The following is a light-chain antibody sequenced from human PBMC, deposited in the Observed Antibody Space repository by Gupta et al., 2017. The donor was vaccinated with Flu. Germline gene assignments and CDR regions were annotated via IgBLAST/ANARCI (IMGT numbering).Light chain of an antibody. Sequence: VTPGEPASISCRSSQGLVHSNGYKYLEWYLQKPGQSPQLLIYLGSNRASGVPDRFSGSGSGTDFTLKISRVEAEDVGVYYCMQALQTPFTFGQGTKLEIK. CDR3: MQALQTPFT. CDR2: LGS. V-gene: IGKV2-28*01. CDR1: QGLVHSNGYKY. J-gene: IGKJ2*01.